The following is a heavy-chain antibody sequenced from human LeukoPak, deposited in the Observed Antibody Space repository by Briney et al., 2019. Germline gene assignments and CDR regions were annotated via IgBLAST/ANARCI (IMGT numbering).Heavy chain of an antibody. D-gene: IGHD1-26*01. J-gene: IGHJ4*02. CDR1: GFIFSGSW. V-gene: IGHV3-7*01. CDR2: IKEDGRLI. CDR3: ARDPEGGACDY. Sequence: GGSLRLSCAPSGFIFSGSWMSWLRQAPGKGLEWVANIKEDGRLIYYVDSVKGRFTISRDNAKNSVYLQMNSLRVEDTAVYYCARDPEGGACDYWGQGTLVTVSS.